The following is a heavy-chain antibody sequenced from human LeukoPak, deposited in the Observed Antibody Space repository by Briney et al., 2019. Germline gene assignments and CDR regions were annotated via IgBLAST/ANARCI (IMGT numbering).Heavy chain of an antibody. V-gene: IGHV3-11*01. J-gene: IGHJ4*02. CDR2: ISSSGTTI. Sequence: PGGSLRLSCAASGFTVSSNYMSWVRQAPGKGLEWVPYISSSGTTIYYADSVKGRFTISRDNAKKSLCLQMNSLRAEDTAVYYCVRVYGGNSFDYWGQGTVVTVSS. CDR1: GFTVSSNY. CDR3: VRVYGGNSFDY. D-gene: IGHD4-23*01.